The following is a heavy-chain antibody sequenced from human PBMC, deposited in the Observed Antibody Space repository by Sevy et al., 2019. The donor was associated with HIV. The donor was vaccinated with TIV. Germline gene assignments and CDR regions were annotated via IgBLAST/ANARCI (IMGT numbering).Heavy chain of an antibody. CDR2: ISTGGAGGATI. J-gene: IGHJ4*02. D-gene: IGHD7-27*01. CDR1: GFTFRSYE. Sequence: GGSLRLSCAASGFTFRSYEFNWVRQAPGKGLQWISHISTGGAGGATIFYADSVKGRFTISRDNAKNSMYLQLNSLRAEDTAVYYCARRAGNWDYFDYWGQGTLVTVSS. V-gene: IGHV3-48*03. CDR3: ARRAGNWDYFDY.